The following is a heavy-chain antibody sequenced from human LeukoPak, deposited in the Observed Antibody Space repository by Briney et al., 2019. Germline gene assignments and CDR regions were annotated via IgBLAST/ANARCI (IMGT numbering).Heavy chain of an antibody. CDR1: GFTFSSYG. CDR3: AKERDTAMVTIDY. D-gene: IGHD5-18*01. CDR2: IRYDGSNK. V-gene: IGHV3-30*02. J-gene: IGHJ4*02. Sequence: GGSLRLSCAASGFTFSSYGMHWVRQAPGKGMEWVAFIRYDGSNKYYADSVKGRFTISRDNSKNTLYLQMNSLRAEDTAVYYCAKERDTAMVTIDYWGQGTLVTVSS.